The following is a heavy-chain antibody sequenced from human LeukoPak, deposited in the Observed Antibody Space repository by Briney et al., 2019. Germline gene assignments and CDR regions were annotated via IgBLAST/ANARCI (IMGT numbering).Heavy chain of an antibody. J-gene: IGHJ3*02. Sequence: RGSLRLSCAASGFTFSSYWMHWVRQAPGKGLVWVSRINSDGSSTSYADSVKGRFTISRDNAKNTLYLQMNSLRAEDTAVYYCARGGRYLDLNAFDIWGQGTMVTVSS. V-gene: IGHV3-74*01. CDR3: ARGGRYLDLNAFDI. CDR1: GFTFSSYW. CDR2: INSDGSST. D-gene: IGHD1-26*01.